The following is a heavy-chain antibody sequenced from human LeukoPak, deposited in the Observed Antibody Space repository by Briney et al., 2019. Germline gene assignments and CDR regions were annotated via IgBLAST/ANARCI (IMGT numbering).Heavy chain of an antibody. J-gene: IGHJ4*02. CDR3: AEDPLYSSSWYSDY. CDR1: GFTFSSYA. D-gene: IGHD6-13*01. Sequence: GRSLRLSCAAAGFTFSSYAMSWVRQAPGKWLKWVSAIRGSGGSTYYAGSVKGRFTFSRDNSKNTLYLQMNSLRAEDTAVYYWAEDPLYSSSWYSDYWGQGTLVTVSS. CDR2: IRGSGGST. V-gene: IGHV3-23*01.